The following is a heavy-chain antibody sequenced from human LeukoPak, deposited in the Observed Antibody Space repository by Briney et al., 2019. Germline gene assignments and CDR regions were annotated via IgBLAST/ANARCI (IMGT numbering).Heavy chain of an antibody. Sequence: PSETLSLTCVVYSGSFSGYFWSWIRQPPGKGLEWIGEINRSGSTNYNPSLKSRVTISVDTSKNQFSLKLSSVTAADTAVYYCARELTYADYWGQGTLVTVSS. D-gene: IGHD1-26*01. CDR3: ARELTYADY. CDR2: INRSGST. J-gene: IGHJ4*02. CDR1: SGSFSGYF. V-gene: IGHV4-34*01.